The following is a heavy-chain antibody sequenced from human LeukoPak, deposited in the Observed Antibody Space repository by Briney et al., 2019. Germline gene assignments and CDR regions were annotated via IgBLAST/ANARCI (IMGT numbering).Heavy chain of an antibody. CDR2: ISSSGSTI. Sequence: GGSLRLSCAASGFTFSDYYMSWIRQAPGKGLEWVSYISSSGSTIYYADSVKGRFTISRDNAKNSLYLQMNSLRAEDTAVYYCAKDLGDGYNWDAFDIWGQGTMVTVSS. J-gene: IGHJ3*02. CDR3: AKDLGDGYNWDAFDI. CDR1: GFTFSDYY. V-gene: IGHV3-11*04. D-gene: IGHD5-24*01.